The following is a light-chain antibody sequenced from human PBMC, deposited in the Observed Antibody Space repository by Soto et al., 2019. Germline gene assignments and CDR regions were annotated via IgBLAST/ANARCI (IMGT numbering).Light chain of an antibody. CDR3: SSYKSSSNFV. J-gene: IGLJ1*01. V-gene: IGLV2-14*01. CDR2: EVS. Sequence: QSALTQPASVSGSPGQSITISCTGTSSDVGGYNYVSWYQQHPGKAPKLMIYEVSNRPSGVSNRFSGSKSGNTASLTISGLQAEDEADYYCSSYKSSSNFVFGSGT. CDR1: SSDVGGYNY.